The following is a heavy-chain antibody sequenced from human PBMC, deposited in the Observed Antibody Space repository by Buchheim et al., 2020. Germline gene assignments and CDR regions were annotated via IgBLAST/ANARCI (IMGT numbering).Heavy chain of an antibody. Sequence: QVQLQESCPGLVKPSQTLSLTCTVSGGSISSGDYYWSWIRQPPGKGLEWIGYIYYSGSTYYNPSPNSRFTISVDTSKNQFSLKLSSVTAADTAVYYCARDLVSGQLVHYYYYGMDVWGQGTT. CDR2: IYYSGST. D-gene: IGHD6-6*01. J-gene: IGHJ6*02. V-gene: IGHV4-30-4*01. CDR1: GGSISSGDYY. CDR3: ARDLVSGQLVHYYYYGMDV.